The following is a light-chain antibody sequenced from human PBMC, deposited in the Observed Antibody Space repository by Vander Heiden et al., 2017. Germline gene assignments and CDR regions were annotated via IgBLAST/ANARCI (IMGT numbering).Light chain of an antibody. J-gene: IGKJ2*01. Sequence: QMTQSPSSLSVSVGDRVTITCQASRDISDYLNWYQQKPGKAPKLLIYSSSTLKPGVPSRFGGSGSGRDFAFTINSLQPEDAATYYCQQDDQLPHTLGQGTRMEIK. CDR1: RDISDY. V-gene: IGKV1-33*01. CDR3: QQDDQLPHT. CDR2: SSS.